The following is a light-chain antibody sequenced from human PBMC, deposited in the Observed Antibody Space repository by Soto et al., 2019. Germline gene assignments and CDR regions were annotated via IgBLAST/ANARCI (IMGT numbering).Light chain of an antibody. J-gene: IGKJ1*01. CDR3: QQYNGFTWT. V-gene: IGKV1-5*03. Sequence: DIQMTQSPSTLSASVGDRVTITCRASQSISSWLAWYQQKPGKAPILLIYKASILEDGVPSRFSGSGSGTEFTLTISSLQPDDFATYYCQQYNGFTWTFGQGTKVEIK. CDR2: KAS. CDR1: QSISSW.